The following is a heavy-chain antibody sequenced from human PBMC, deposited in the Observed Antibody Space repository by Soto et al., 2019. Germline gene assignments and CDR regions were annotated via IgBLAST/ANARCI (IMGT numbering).Heavy chain of an antibody. Sequence: GLSAEVTCKACGYGLTAYAISWVRHDSRPGLEWMGWMNPINGATGSARTFKGRVSMTRNTATGTAYLELTSLRSDDTAVYYCGRGPSPRAPAGGTPYYFAMDVWGQGTTVPVSS. CDR1: GYGLTAYA. CDR3: GRGPSPRAPAGGTPYYFAMDV. D-gene: IGHD2-15*01. CDR2: MNPINGAT. V-gene: IGHV1-8*02. J-gene: IGHJ6*02.